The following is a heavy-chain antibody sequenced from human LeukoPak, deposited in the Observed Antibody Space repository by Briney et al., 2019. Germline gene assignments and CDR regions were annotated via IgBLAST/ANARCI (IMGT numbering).Heavy chain of an antibody. CDR1: GYTFTGYY. J-gene: IGHJ4*02. CDR3: ARRYCSSTSCYSEPLDY. V-gene: IGHV1-3*01. Sequence: ASVKVSCKASGYTFTGYYMHWVRQAPGQRLEWMGWINAGNGNTKYSQKFQGRVTITRDTSASTAYMELSSLRSEDTAVYYCARRYCSSTSCYSEPLDYWGQGTLVTVSS. CDR2: INAGNGNT. D-gene: IGHD2-2*01.